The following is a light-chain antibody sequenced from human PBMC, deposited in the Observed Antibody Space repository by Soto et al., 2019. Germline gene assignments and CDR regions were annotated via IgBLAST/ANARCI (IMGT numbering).Light chain of an antibody. Sequence: QYALTQPPSAFGSPGQSVTISCTRTSSDVGGYNYVSWYQQHPGKAPKLMIYEVSKRPSGVPDRFSGSKSGNTASLTVSGLQVEDEADYYCSSFEASNNLLFGGGTKVTVI. J-gene: IGLJ2*01. CDR2: EVS. CDR1: SSDVGGYNY. V-gene: IGLV2-8*01. CDR3: SSFEASNNLL.